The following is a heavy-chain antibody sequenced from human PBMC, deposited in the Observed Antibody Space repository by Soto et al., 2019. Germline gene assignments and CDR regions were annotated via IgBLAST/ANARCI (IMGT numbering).Heavy chain of an antibody. CDR3: ATVSRCEESGRGSYYNYGLDV. D-gene: IGHD1-26*01. CDR1: GFTFSSYG. Sequence: PGGSLRLSCAASGFTFSSYGMHWVRQAPGKGLEWVAVIWYDGSNKYYADSVKGRFTISRDNSKNTLYLQMNSLRAEDTAVYYCATVSRCEESGRGSYYNYGLDVWGQGTRVTVSS. J-gene: IGHJ6*02. CDR2: IWYDGSNK. V-gene: IGHV3-33*01.